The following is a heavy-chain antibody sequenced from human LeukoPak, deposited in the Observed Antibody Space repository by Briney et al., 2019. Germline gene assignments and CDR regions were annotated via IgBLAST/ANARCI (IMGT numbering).Heavy chain of an antibody. CDR1: GFTFSTYA. J-gene: IGHJ4*02. V-gene: IGHV3-23*01. CDR2: FSGHSHSA. Sequence: GGSLRLSCAASGFTFSTYAMSWVRQAPGKGLEWVSAFSGHSHSAYYADSVTGRFTITRDNSKNMLYLQMNSLRAEDTAVYYCARHPDYWGQGILVTVSS. CDR3: ARHPDY.